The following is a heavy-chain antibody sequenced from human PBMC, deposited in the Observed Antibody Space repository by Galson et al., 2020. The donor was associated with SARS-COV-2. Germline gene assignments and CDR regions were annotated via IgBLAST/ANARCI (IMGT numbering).Heavy chain of an antibody. V-gene: IGHV3-15*01. J-gene: IGHJ4*02. CDR2: IQSKTDGGTT. CDR3: TTGESSNVSSGYLFVY. Sequence: GGSLRLSCAASGFTFSNAWMSWVRQAPGKGLEWVGRIQSKTDGGTTDYAAPVKGRFTISRDDSKNTLYLQMNSLKTEDTAVYYCTTGESSNVSSGYLFVYGGQGTRSPSPQ. CDR1: GFTFSNAW. D-gene: IGHD3-22*01.